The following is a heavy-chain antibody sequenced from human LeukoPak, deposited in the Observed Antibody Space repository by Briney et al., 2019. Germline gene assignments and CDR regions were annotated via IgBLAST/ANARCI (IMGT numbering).Heavy chain of an antibody. J-gene: IGHJ4*02. CDR3: ATSRAQLRLYDSFDY. Sequence: TGGSLRLSCAASGFTFNSYAMHWVRQAPGKGLEWVAVISNDGSNGYHAASVKGRFTISRDNPKNTVYLQMNSLRAEDTAVYYCATSRAQLRLYDSFDYWGQGTLVTVSS. CDR2: ISNDGSNG. CDR1: GFTFNSYA. V-gene: IGHV3-30-3*01. D-gene: IGHD3-22*01.